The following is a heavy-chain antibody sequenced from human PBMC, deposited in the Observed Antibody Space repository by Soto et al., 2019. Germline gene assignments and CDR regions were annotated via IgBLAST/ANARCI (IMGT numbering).Heavy chain of an antibody. Sequence: ASVKVSCKASGGTFSSYAISWVRQAPGQGLEWMGGIIPIFGTANYAQKFQGRVTITADESTSTAYMELSSLRSEDTAVYYCARDRVAAAGKGWFDPWGQGTLVTVSS. J-gene: IGHJ5*02. CDR2: IIPIFGTA. D-gene: IGHD6-13*01. CDR3: ARDRVAAAGKGWFDP. V-gene: IGHV1-69*13. CDR1: GGTFSSYA.